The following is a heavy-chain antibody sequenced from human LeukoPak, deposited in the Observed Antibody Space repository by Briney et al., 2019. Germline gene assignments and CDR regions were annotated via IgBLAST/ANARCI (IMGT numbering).Heavy chain of an antibody. CDR1: GGSISSYY. D-gene: IGHD5-18*01. Sequence: SETPSLTCTVSGGSISSYYWSWIRQPAGKGLEWIGRIYTSGSTNYNPSLKSRVTMSVDTSKNQFSLKLSSVTAADTAVYYCARARPFTTKSGYSYAYDYWGQGTLVTVSS. CDR3: ARARPFTTKSGYSYAYDY. V-gene: IGHV4-4*07. J-gene: IGHJ4*02. CDR2: IYTSGST.